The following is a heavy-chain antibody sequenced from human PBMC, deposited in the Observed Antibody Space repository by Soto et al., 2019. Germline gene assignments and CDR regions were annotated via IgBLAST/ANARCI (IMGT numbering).Heavy chain of an antibody. D-gene: IGHD3-3*01. J-gene: IGHJ6*02. Sequence: GASVKVSCKASGGTFSSYAISWVRQAPGRGLEWMGGIIPIFGTANYAQKFQGRVTITADKSTSTAYMELSSLRSEDTAVYYCARNDRTIFGVVIAAYYYGMDVWGQGTTVTVSS. V-gene: IGHV1-69*06. CDR2: IIPIFGTA. CDR1: GGTFSSYA. CDR3: ARNDRTIFGVVIAAYYYGMDV.